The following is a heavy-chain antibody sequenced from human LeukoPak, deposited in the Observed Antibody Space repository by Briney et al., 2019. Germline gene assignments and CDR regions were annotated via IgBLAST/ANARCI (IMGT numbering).Heavy chain of an antibody. V-gene: IGHV4-39*01. Sequence: NPSETLSLTCTVSGGSISSSSYYWGWIRQPPGKGLEWIGSIYYSGSTYYNPSLKSRVTISVDTSKNQFSLKLSSVTAADTAVYYCASQATVTTSGDYWGQGTLVTVSS. CDR2: IYYSGST. J-gene: IGHJ4*02. CDR1: GGSISSSSYY. D-gene: IGHD4-11*01. CDR3: ASQATVTTSGDY.